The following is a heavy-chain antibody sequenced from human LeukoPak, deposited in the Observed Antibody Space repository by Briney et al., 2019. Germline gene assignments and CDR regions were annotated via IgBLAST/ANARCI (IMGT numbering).Heavy chain of an antibody. D-gene: IGHD5-18*01. CDR2: IYPSDSDT. J-gene: IGHJ6*03. Sequence: GESLKISCKGSGYSFTTYWIGWVRQMPGKGLEWMGIIYPSDSDTRYSPSFQGQVTISADNSISTAYLQWSSLKASDTAIYYCARHKYSYGFSYIDVWGKGTTVTISS. V-gene: IGHV5-51*01. CDR3: ARHKYSYGFSYIDV. CDR1: GYSFTTYW.